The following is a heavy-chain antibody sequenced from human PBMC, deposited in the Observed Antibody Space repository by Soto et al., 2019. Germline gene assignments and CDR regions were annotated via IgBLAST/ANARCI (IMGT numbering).Heavy chain of an antibody. CDR3: ARDEGSWSYYYYGMDV. V-gene: IGHV3-33*01. J-gene: IGHJ6*02. D-gene: IGHD6-13*01. CDR2: IWYDGSNK. CDR1: GFTFSSYG. Sequence: GSLRLSCAASGFTFSSYGMHWVRQAPGKGLEWVAVIWYDGSNKYYADSVKGRFTISRDNSKNTLYLQMNSLRAEDTAVYYCARDEGSWSYYYYGMDVWGQGTTVTVSS.